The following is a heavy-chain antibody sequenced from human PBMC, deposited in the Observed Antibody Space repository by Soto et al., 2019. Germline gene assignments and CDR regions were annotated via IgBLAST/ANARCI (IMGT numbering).Heavy chain of an antibody. CDR1: GDTFSSYA. Sequence: QVQLVQSGAEVKKPGSSVKVSCKASGDTFSSYAINWVRQAPGQGLEWMGGIIPMFGTANYAQKFKGRVTITAGDSTSTVYMELRSLRSEDTAVYYCARVGPAHYYDSSGYYSPLDYWGQGNLVTVSS. J-gene: IGHJ4*02. CDR2: IIPMFGTA. V-gene: IGHV1-69*01. D-gene: IGHD3-22*01. CDR3: ARVGPAHYYDSSGYYSPLDY.